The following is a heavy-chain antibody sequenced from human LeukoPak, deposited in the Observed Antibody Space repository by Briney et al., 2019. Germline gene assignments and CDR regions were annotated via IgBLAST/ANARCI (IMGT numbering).Heavy chain of an antibody. Sequence: GGSLRLSCAASGFTFSTFRMSWVRRAPGKGPEWVSGITGSGATTYYAASVKGRFTISRDNSQNTLYLQMNTLRAEDTAVYYCAKVVSGFHFDCWGQGTLVTVSS. CDR1: GFTFSTFR. V-gene: IGHV3-23*01. J-gene: IGHJ4*02. D-gene: IGHD1-26*01. CDR2: ITGSGATT. CDR3: AKVVSGFHFDC.